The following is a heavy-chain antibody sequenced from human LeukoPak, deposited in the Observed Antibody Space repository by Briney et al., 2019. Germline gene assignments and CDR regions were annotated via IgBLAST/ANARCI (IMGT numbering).Heavy chain of an antibody. D-gene: IGHD5-24*01. Sequence: GGSLRLSCEASGFIFNDYAMHWVRQVPGKGLEWISLITWNGGHTYYADSVKGRFTISRDNIKNSLYLQMNSLRPEDTALHYCAKDRSYNSYFDYWGQGTLVTV. CDR3: AKDRSYNSYFDY. CDR2: ITWNGGHT. J-gene: IGHJ4*02. V-gene: IGHV3-43D*04. CDR1: GFIFNDYA.